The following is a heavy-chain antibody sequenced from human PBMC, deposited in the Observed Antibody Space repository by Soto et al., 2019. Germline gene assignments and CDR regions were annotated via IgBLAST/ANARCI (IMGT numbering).Heavy chain of an antibody. CDR2: ISYDGRNK. CDR3: AKDLRYDILTGYYMGVGAFDI. Sequence: QVQLVESGGGVVQPGRSLRLACVASGFTFSSYGMHWVRQAPGKGLEWVAVISYDGRNKYFADSVKGRFTIYRDNSKNTLCLQMSTLRVEDTAVYYCAKDLRYDILTGYYMGVGAFDIWGQGTMVTVSS. CDR1: GFTFSSYG. J-gene: IGHJ3*02. D-gene: IGHD3-9*01. V-gene: IGHV3-30*18.